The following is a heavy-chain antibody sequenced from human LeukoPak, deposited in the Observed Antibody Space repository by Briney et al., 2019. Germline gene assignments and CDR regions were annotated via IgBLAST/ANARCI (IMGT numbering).Heavy chain of an antibody. D-gene: IGHD2-8*02. J-gene: IGHJ4*02. CDR1: GGSISSGDYY. Sequence: KPSETLSLTCTVSGGSISSGDYYWSWIRQPPGKGLEWIGYIYYSGSTYYNPSLKSRVTISVDTSKNQFSLKLSSVTAADTAVYYCARRVRDIVLDYWGQGTLVTVSS. V-gene: IGHV4-30-4*01. CDR2: IYYSGST. CDR3: ARRVRDIVLDY.